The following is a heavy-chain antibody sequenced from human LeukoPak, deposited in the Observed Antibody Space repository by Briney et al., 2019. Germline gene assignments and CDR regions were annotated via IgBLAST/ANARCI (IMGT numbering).Heavy chain of an antibody. J-gene: IGHJ4*02. CDR1: GFTFSSYW. V-gene: IGHV3-74*01. Sequence: GGSLRLSCAASGFTFSSYWMHWVRQAPGKGLVWVSRINTDGSSTSYADSVKGRFTISRDNAKNTLYLQMNSLRAEDTAVYYCARDNSGSYLFGYWGQGTLVTVSS. CDR3: ARDNSGSYLFGY. CDR2: INTDGSST. D-gene: IGHD1-26*01.